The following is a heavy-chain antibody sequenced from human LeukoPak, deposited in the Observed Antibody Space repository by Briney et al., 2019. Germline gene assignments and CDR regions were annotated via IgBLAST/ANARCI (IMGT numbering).Heavy chain of an antibody. CDR2: INHSGST. V-gene: IGHV4-34*01. Sequence: SETLSLTCAVYGGSFSGYYWSWIRQPPGKGLEWIGEINHSGSTNYNPSLKSRVTISVDTSKNQFSLKLSSVTAADTAVYYCATSVEDVTTFDYWGQGTLVTVSS. D-gene: IGHD1-1*01. CDR1: GGSFSGYY. J-gene: IGHJ4*02. CDR3: ATSVEDVTTFDY.